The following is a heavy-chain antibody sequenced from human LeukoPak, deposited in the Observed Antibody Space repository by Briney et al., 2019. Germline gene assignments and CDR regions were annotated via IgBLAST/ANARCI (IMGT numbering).Heavy chain of an antibody. V-gene: IGHV3-74*01. CDR1: GFTFISYW. J-gene: IGHJ4*02. Sequence: GSLRLSCAASGFTFISYWMHWVRQGPGKGLVWVSRINSDGSSTSHADSVKGRFTISRDNAKNTLYLQMNSLRAEDTAVYYCAARGYCSSTSCLLEYWGQGTLVTVSS. CDR3: AARGYCSSTSCLLEY. CDR2: INSDGSST. D-gene: IGHD2-2*01.